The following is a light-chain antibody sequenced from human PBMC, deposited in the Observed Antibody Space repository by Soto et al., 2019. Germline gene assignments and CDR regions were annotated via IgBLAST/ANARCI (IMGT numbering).Light chain of an antibody. V-gene: IGKV4-1*01. Sequence: DIVMTQSPDSLAVSLGERATINCKSSQSVSHSSNNKNYLAWYQQKPGQPPKMLIYWASTRESGVPDRFSGSESGTDFTLTISSLQAEDVAVYYCQQYYIAPRTFGQGTKLEIK. CDR3: QQYYIAPRT. CDR1: QSVSHSSNNKNY. J-gene: IGKJ2*01. CDR2: WAS.